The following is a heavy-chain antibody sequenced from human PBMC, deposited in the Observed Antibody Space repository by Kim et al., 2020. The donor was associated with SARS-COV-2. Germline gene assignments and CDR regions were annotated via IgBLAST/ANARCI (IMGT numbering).Heavy chain of an antibody. CDR2: RGTAR. V-gene: IGHV3-11*04. D-gene: IGHD3-10*01. CDR3: ARGAYGDY. J-gene: IGHJ4*02. Sequence: RGTARHHAESVRGRFTITRDSASESVYLQMNGLRVEDTAVYYCARGAYGDYWGQGTPVTVSS.